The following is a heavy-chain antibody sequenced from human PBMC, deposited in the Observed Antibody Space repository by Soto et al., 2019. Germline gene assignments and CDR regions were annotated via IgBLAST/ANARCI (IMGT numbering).Heavy chain of an antibody. Sequence: GESLKISCKGSGYSFTSYWISWVRQMPGKGLEWMGRIDPSDSYTNYSPSFQGHVTISADKSISTAYLQWSSLKASDTAMYYCATQQLVTLYHYYGMDVWGQGTTVTVSS. CDR2: IDPSDSYT. CDR1: GYSFTSYW. V-gene: IGHV5-10-1*01. D-gene: IGHD6-13*01. J-gene: IGHJ6*02. CDR3: ATQQLVTLYHYYGMDV.